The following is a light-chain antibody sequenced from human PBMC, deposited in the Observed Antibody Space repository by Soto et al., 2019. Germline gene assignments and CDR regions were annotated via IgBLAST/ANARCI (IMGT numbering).Light chain of an antibody. Sequence: EIVLTQSPGTLSLSPGERVTLSCRASQSVRSNNLGWYQQKPGQSPRLLIYGASSRATGIPDRFSGSGSGTDFTLTISRLVAEDFAVYYCHQYATSVWTFGQGTKVEIK. CDR2: GAS. CDR3: HQYATSVWT. J-gene: IGKJ1*01. CDR1: QSVRSNN. V-gene: IGKV3-20*01.